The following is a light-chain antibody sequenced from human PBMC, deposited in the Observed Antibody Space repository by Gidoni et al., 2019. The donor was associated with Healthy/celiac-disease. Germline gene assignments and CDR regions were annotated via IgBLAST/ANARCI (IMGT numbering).Light chain of an antibody. CDR2: SNN. J-gene: IGLJ2*01. CDR1: SSNIGSTT. CDR3: AAWDDSLNCVV. V-gene: IGLV1-44*01. Sequence: QSVLTQPPSASGTPGQRVTSYCSGSSSNIGSTTVNWYQQLPGTPPKRLIYSNNQRPSGVPARFSCSQSGTSASLAISGLQSEDEADYYCAAWDDSLNCVVFGGGTKLTVL.